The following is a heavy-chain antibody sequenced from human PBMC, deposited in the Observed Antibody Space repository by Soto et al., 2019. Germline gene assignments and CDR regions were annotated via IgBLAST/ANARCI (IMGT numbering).Heavy chain of an antibody. CDR3: ARGDYYDIPDY. Sequence: QVQLVQSGAEVKKPGASVKVSCKASGYTFTSYAMHWVRQAPGQRLEWMGWINAGNGNTKYSQKFQGRVTITRDTSASTADMEVSSLRPEDTAVYYCARGDYYDIPDYWGQGTLVTVPS. CDR2: INAGNGNT. J-gene: IGHJ4*02. D-gene: IGHD3-22*01. V-gene: IGHV1-3*01. CDR1: GYTFTSYA.